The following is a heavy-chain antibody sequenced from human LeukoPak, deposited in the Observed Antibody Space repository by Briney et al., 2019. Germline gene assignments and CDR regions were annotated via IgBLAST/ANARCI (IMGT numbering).Heavy chain of an antibody. J-gene: IGHJ4*02. Sequence: ASVTVSCTVSGYTLTGLSMHWVRQAPGKGLEWMGGFDPEDGETIYAQKFQGRVTMTEDTSTDTAYMELSSLRSEDTAVYYCATVPRYYDSILDYYFDYWGQGTLVTVSS. CDR3: ATVPRYYDSILDYYFDY. CDR2: FDPEDGET. V-gene: IGHV1-24*01. D-gene: IGHD3-22*01. CDR1: GYTLTGLS.